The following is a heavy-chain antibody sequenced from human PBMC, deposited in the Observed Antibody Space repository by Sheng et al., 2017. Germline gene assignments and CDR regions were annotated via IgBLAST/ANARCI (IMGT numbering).Heavy chain of an antibody. CDR1: GFTFSSYA. J-gene: IGHJ4*02. CDR3: ASSPRDGYNYMAY. D-gene: IGHD5-12*01. Sequence: QVQLVESGGGVVQPGRSLRLSCAASGFTFSSYAMHWVRQAPGKGLEWVAVISYDGSNKYYADSVKGRFTISRDNSKNTLYLQMNSLRAEDTAVYYCASSPRDGYNYMAYWGQGTLVTVSS. CDR2: ISYDGSNK. V-gene: IGHV3-30-3*01.